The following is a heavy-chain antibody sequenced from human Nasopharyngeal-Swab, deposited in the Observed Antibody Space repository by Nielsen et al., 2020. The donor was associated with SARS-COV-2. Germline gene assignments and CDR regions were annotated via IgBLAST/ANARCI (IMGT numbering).Heavy chain of an antibody. J-gene: IGHJ6*02. CDR3: ARDPGMVRGVIIIRYYYGMDV. CDR2: IWYDGSNK. CDR1: GFTFSSYG. Sequence: GESLKISCAASGFTFSSYGMHWVRQAPGKGLEWVAVIWYDGSNKYYADSVKGRFTISRDNSKNTLYLQMNSLRAEDTAVHYCARDPGMVRGVIIIRYYYGMDVWGQGTTVTVSS. V-gene: IGHV3-33*01. D-gene: IGHD3-10*01.